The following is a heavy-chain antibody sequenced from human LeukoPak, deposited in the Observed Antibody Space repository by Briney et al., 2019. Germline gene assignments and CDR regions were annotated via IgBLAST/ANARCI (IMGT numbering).Heavy chain of an antibody. V-gene: IGHV1-69*04. J-gene: IGHJ4*02. CDR1: GGTFSSYA. Sequence: ASVKVSCRASGGTFSSYAINWVRQAPAQGLEWMGRIIPILGLINYAQKFQGRVTITADKSTSTGYMDVTSLRSDDTAVYYCARGRGSRTGSNGDYLDYWGQGTLVTVSS. D-gene: IGHD1-1*01. CDR2: IIPILGLI. CDR3: ARGRGSRTGSNGDYLDY.